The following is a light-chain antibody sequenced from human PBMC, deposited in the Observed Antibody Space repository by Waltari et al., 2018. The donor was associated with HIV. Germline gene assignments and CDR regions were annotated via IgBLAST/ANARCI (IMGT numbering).Light chain of an antibody. J-gene: IGKJ4*01. CDR2: WAS. Sequence: DILVTQSPDSLAVSLGERATVKCKSSQNVFYSSNNKNYLSWYQQNPGQPPKLIIYWASSRQSGVADRFSGRGSGTDFTLTISSVQAEDVAVYFCQQTYSIPPTFGGGTKVESK. CDR3: QQTYSIPPT. V-gene: IGKV4-1*01. CDR1: QNVFYSSNNKNY.